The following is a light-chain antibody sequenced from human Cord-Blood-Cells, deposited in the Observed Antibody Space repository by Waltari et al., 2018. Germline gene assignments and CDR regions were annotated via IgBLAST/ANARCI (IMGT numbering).Light chain of an antibody. J-gene: IGLJ3*02. Sequence: QSALTQPASVSGSPGQSITISCTGTSSDVGSYNLVSWYQHHPGKAPKLMIYQGSKRPSGVSNRVSGSKSGNTASLTISGLQAEDEADYYCCSYAGSSNWVFGGGTKLTVL. CDR2: QGS. CDR3: CSYAGSSNWV. CDR1: SSDVGSYNL. V-gene: IGLV2-23*01.